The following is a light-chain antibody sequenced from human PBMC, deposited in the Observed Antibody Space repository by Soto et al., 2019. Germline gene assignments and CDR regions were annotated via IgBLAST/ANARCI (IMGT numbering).Light chain of an antibody. CDR1: QRVSSY. J-gene: IGKJ4*01. V-gene: IGKV3-11*01. CDR2: DAS. Sequence: EIVLTHSPATLSLSPGERATLSCRASQRVSSYLAWYQQKPGQAPRLLIYDASNRATGIPARFSGSGSGTDFTLTISSLEPEDFAVYYCQQRSNWPSFGGGTKVEIK. CDR3: QQRSNWPS.